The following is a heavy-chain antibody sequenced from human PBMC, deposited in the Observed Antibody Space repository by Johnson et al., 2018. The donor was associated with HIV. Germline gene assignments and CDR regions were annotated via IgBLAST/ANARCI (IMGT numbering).Heavy chain of an antibody. Sequence: QVQLVESGGGVVQPGRSLRLSCAASGFTFSSYVIHWVRQPPGKGLEWVAVISYDGSNKYYVDSVKGRFTISRENAKNSLYLQMNSLRVEDTAVYYCAKGECSSTNCYWGIDAFDIWGQGTMVTVSS. CDR1: GFTFSSYV. D-gene: IGHD2-2*01. CDR2: ISYDGSNK. CDR3: AKGECSSTNCYWGIDAFDI. V-gene: IGHV3-30*18. J-gene: IGHJ3*02.